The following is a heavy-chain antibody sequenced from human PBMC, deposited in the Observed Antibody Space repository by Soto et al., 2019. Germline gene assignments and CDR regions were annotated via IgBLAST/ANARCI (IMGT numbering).Heavy chain of an antibody. V-gene: IGHV3-15*05. J-gene: IGHJ4*02. CDR2: LKGKSAGGTT. CDR3: TTEFGFSSGQNDN. Sequence: PGESLKISCAASGFTFSDYWMTWVRQAPGKGLEWVARLKGKSAGGTTDYAAPVTGRFTISSDDSKNTLYLQMNNPKIEDTAVYYCTTEFGFSSGQNDNWGQGTLVTSPQ. D-gene: IGHD6-19*01. CDR1: GFTFSDYW.